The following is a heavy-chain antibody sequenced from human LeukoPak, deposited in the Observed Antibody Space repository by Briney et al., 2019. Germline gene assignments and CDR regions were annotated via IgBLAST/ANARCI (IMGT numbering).Heavy chain of an antibody. V-gene: IGHV1-69*13. CDR3: ARGHSYNWNPDY. Sequence: SVKVSCKASGGTFSSYAISWVRQAPGQGLEWMGGIIPIFGTANYAQKFQGRVTITADESTSTAYMELSSLRSEDTAVYYCARGHSYNWNPDYWGQGTLVTVSS. CDR2: IIPIFGTA. CDR1: GGTFSSYA. D-gene: IGHD1-20*01. J-gene: IGHJ4*02.